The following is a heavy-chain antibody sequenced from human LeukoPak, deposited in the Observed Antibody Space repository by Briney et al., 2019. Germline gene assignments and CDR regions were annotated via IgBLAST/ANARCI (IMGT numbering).Heavy chain of an antibody. CDR3: ARKDIVVVVAANGDYYYYYMDV. CDR1: GGSISSNNYY. J-gene: IGHJ6*03. CDR2: IYYSGST. Sequence: SETLSLTCIVSGGSISSNNYYWAWIRQPPGKGLEWIGSIYYSGSTNYNPSLKSRVTISVDTSKNQFSLKLSSVTAADTAVYYCARKDIVVVVAANGDYYYYYMDVWGKGTTVTVSS. D-gene: IGHD2-15*01. V-gene: IGHV4-39*07.